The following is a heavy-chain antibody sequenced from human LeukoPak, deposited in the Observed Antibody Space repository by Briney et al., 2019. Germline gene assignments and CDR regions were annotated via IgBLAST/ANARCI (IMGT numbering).Heavy chain of an antibody. V-gene: IGHV5-51*01. D-gene: IGHD7-27*01. CDR1: GYSFTSYW. J-gene: IGHJ6*03. Sequence: GESLKISCKGSGYSFTSYWIGWVRQMPGKGLEWMGIIYPGDSDTRYSPSFQGQVTISADKSISTAYLQWSSLKASDIAMYYCARAVTGGLTYYYYYMDVWGKGTTVTVSS. CDR3: ARAVTGGLTYYYYYMDV. CDR2: IYPGDSDT.